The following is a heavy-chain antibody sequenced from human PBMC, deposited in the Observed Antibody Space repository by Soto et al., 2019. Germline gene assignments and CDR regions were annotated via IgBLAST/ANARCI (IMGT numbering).Heavy chain of an antibody. CDR2: ISGSGGST. CDR3: FCQSEVGRRNCSTVSAFLLNRSSDL. V-gene: IGHV3-23*01. Sequence: GKGLEWVSAISGSGGSTYDAASVKGRFTISRDNSKTTLDLQMNSLRAADTAVYYCFCQSEVGRRNCSTVSAFLLNRSSDL. J-gene: IGHJ2*01. D-gene: IGHD6-13*01.